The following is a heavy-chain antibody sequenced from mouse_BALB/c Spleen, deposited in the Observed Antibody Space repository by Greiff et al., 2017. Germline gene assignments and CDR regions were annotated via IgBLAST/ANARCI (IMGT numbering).Heavy chain of an antibody. Sequence: EVKLVESGGGLVKPGGSLKLSCAASGFTFSSYAMSWVRQTPEKRLEWVASISSGGSTYYPDSVKGRFTISRDNARNILYLQMSSLRSEDTAMYYCAREEGNYVSFAYWGQGTLVTVSA. V-gene: IGHV5-6-5*01. CDR2: ISSGGST. J-gene: IGHJ3*01. D-gene: IGHD2-1*01. CDR3: AREEGNYVSFAY. CDR1: GFTFSSYA.